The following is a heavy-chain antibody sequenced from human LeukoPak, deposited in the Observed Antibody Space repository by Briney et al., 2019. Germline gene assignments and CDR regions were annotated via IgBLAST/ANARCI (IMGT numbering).Heavy chain of an antibody. D-gene: IGHD3-9*01. V-gene: IGHV1-58*02. CDR1: GFTFTSSA. J-gene: IGHJ4*02. CDR3: ARDLGYFDWSTYIY. Sequence: SVKVSCKASGFTFTSSAMQWVRQARGQRLEGIGWIVVGSGNTNYAQKFQERVTMTRDTSISTAYMELSRLRSDDTAVYYCARDLGYFDWSTYIYWGQGTLVTVSS. CDR2: IVVGSGNT.